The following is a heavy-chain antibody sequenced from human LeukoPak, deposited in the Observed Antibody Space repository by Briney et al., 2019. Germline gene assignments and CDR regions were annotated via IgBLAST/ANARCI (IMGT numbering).Heavy chain of an antibody. V-gene: IGHV3-11*04. CDR3: ARVRRDGFTPKHGGWDY. J-gene: IGHJ4*02. CDR2: ISNSGDTI. D-gene: IGHD5-24*01. Sequence: GGSLRLSCAASGLPLSDFSYYYMSWIRQAPGKGLEWLSYISNSGDTIYYADSVKGRFTISRDNAKNSLYLQMNSLRAEDTAVYYCARVRRDGFTPKHGGWDYWGQGTLVTVSS. CDR1: GLPLSDFSYYY.